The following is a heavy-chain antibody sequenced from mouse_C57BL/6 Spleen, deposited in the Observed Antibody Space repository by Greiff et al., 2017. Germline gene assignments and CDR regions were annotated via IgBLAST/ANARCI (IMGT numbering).Heavy chain of an antibody. CDR2: ISSGSSTI. Sequence: EVKLVESGGGLVKPGGSLKLSCAASGFTFSDYGMHWVRQAPGKGLEWVAYISSGSSTIYYADTVKGRFTIARDNATNTLYLQMTSLRAEDTAMCYCARDNSMDYWGQGTSVTVSA. CDR3: ARDNSMDY. D-gene: IGHD1-3*01. V-gene: IGHV5-17*01. CDR1: GFTFSDYG. J-gene: IGHJ4*01.